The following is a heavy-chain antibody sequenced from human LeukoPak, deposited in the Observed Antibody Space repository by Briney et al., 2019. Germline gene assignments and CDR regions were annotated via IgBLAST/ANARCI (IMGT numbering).Heavy chain of an antibody. CDR1: GYTFTGYY. J-gene: IGHJ3*02. Sequence: GASVKVSCKASGYTFTGYYMHWVRQAPGQGLEWMGWINPNSGGTNYAQKFQGWVTMTRDTSISTAYMELSRLRSDDTAVYYCARGDSGYQNAFDIWGQGTMATVSS. D-gene: IGHD5-12*01. CDR3: ARGDSGYQNAFDI. V-gene: IGHV1-2*04. CDR2: INPNSGGT.